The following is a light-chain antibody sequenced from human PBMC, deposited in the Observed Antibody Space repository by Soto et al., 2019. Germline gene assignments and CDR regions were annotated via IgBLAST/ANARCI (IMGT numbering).Light chain of an antibody. CDR2: EVS. CDR3: SSYTSSSTPVV. Sequence: QSVLTQPASVSGSPGQSITISCTGTSSDVGGYNYVSWYQQHPGKAPKLMIYEVSNRPSGVSNRFSGSKSGNTAFLTISGLQAEDEADYYCSSYTSSSTPVVFGGGTKLTVL. V-gene: IGLV2-14*01. CDR1: SSDVGGYNY. J-gene: IGLJ2*01.